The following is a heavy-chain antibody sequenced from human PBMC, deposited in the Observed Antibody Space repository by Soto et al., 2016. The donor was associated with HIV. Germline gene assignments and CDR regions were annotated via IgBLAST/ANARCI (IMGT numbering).Heavy chain of an antibody. J-gene: IGHJ4*02. Sequence: VESGGGLVEPGGSLRLSCTVSGFNFNSAWMTWVRQAPGKGLEWVGQIKGKPDGETRDYAASVKGRFTISRDNLGNTLFLQMNSLKIEDTAIYYCTTRGYSDWLFFYWGQGTLVTVSS. V-gene: IGHV3-15*01. CDR1: GFNFNSAW. CDR2: IKGKPDGETR. CDR3: TTRGYSDWLFFY. D-gene: IGHD3-9*01.